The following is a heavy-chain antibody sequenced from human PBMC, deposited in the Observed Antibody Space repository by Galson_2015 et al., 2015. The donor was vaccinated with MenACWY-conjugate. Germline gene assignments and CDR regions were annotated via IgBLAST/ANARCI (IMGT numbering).Heavy chain of an antibody. V-gene: IGHV3-53*01. D-gene: IGHD1-26*01. CDR2: IYSGGTT. Sequence: SLRLSCAASGFTVSNNHMSWVRQAPGKGLEWASVIYSGGTTTYADSVKGRFTISRDNSKNTLFLQMNSLRVEDTAVYYCARDIVGDGYNAFDIWGQGTMVTVSS. CDR3: ARDIVGDGYNAFDI. CDR1: GFTVSNNH. J-gene: IGHJ3*02.